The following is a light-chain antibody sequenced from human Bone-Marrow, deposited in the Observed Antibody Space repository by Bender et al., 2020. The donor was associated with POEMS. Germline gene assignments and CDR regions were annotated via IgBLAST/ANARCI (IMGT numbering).Light chain of an antibody. Sequence: QSALTQPASVSGSPGQSTTISCTGGNSNLVSWYQQHPGKAPKLMIFEGNKRPSGVSNRFFGSKSGNAASLTISGLQAEDEADYYCCSYAPSSTLVFAGGTKLTVL. J-gene: IGLJ3*02. CDR3: CSYAPSSTLV. V-gene: IGLV2-23*01. CDR1: GNSNL. CDR2: EGN.